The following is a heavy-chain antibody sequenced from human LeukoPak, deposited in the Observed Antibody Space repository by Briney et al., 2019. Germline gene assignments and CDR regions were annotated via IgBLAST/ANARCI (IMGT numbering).Heavy chain of an antibody. V-gene: IGHV4-34*01. CDR3: AKTTYNRGWRVPIDS. D-gene: IGHD6-19*01. Sequence: PSETLSLTCAVYGGSFSGYYWSWIRQPPGKGLEWIGEINHSGSTYYNPSLKSRVTTSIDTSKNQFSLILSSVTAADTAVYYCAKTTYNRGWRVPIDSWGRGTLVTVSS. J-gene: IGHJ4*02. CDR1: GGSFSGYY. CDR2: INHSGST.